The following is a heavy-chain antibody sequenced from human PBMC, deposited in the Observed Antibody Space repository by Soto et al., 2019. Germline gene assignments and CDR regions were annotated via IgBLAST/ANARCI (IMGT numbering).Heavy chain of an antibody. CDR2: ICGSGGTT. CDR3: SKEDNYYDSSGYYLEYFHH. CDR1: GFTFSSYA. D-gene: IGHD3-22*01. Sequence: PGGSLRLSCAASGFTFSSYAMTWVRQAPGKGLDLFSIICGSGGTTYYADSVKGRFTISRDNSKSMLYLQMDSLRADDTAVYYCSKEDNYYDSSGYYLEYFHHWGQGTLVTAPQ. V-gene: IGHV3-23*01. J-gene: IGHJ1*01.